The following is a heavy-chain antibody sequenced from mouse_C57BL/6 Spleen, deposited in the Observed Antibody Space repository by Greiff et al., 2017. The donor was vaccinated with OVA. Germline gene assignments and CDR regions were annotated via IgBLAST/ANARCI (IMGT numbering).Heavy chain of an antibody. CDR1: GYTFTSYW. V-gene: IGHV1-61*01. CDR2: IYPSDSET. Sequence: VQLQQPGAELVRPGSSVKLSCKASGYTFTSYWMDWVKQRPGQGLEWIGNIYPSDSETHYNQKFKDKATLTVDKSSRTAYMQLSSLTSEYSAVYYCARRSNPCYAMDYWGQGTSVTVSS. CDR3: ARRSNPCYAMDY. D-gene: IGHD2-5*01. J-gene: IGHJ4*01.